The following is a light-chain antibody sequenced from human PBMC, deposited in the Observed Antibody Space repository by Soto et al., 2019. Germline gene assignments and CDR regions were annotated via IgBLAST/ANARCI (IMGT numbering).Light chain of an antibody. Sequence: EIVLTQSPGTLSLSPGERATLSCRASESVSDNYLAWYQQRSGQAPRLVIYGASSRASAVPDRFSGSGSGADFTLTISRLEPEDFAVYYWQHYGSSPLAFGEGTKVDIK. V-gene: IGKV3-20*01. CDR2: GAS. CDR3: QHYGSSPLA. CDR1: ESVSDNY. J-gene: IGKJ4*02.